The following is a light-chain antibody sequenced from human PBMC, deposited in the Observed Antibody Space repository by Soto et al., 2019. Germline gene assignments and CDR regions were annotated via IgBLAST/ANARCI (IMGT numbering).Light chain of an antibody. CDR3: QQSYNTPLT. V-gene: IGKV1-39*01. Sequence: DIQMTQSPSSLSASVGDRVTITCRTSQPISDYLNWYQQKLGKAPSLLIYTASNLHTGVPSRFSGSGSGTHFTLTISSLQPEDFATYYCQQSYNTPLTFGQGTKVEI. CDR2: TAS. J-gene: IGKJ1*01. CDR1: QPISDY.